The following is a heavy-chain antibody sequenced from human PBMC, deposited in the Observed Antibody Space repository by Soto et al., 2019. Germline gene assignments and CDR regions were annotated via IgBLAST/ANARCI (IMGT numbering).Heavy chain of an antibody. CDR2: INHSGST. CDR1: GGSFSGYY. J-gene: IGHJ6*03. Sequence: SETLSLTCAVYGGSFSGYYWSWIRQPPGKGLEWIGEINHSGSTNYNPSLKSRVTISVDTSKNQFSLKLSSVTAADTAVYYCARAILLKAGVEHVIRKDYYYYYMDVWGKGTTVNVSS. D-gene: IGHD3-3*01. V-gene: IGHV4-34*01. CDR3: ARAILLKAGVEHVIRKDYYYYYMDV.